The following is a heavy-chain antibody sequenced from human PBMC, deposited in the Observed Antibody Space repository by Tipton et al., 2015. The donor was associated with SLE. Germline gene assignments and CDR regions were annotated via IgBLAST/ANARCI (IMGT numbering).Heavy chain of an antibody. CDR3: TYSLPLIYFFDY. J-gene: IGHJ4*02. CDR1: GFPFSSYS. V-gene: IGHV3-30*04. D-gene: IGHD2-21*01. Sequence: RSLRLSCTASGFPFSSYSMHWVRQSPGKGLEWVAVISYDGGIKDYADSVKGRFTLSRDNSENTLYLQMTSLRAEDTAMYYCTYSLPLIYFFDYWGQGTLVTVSS. CDR2: ISYDGGIK.